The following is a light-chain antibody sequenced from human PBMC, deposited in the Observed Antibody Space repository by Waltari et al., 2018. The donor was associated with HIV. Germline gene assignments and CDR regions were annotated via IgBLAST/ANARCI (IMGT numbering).Light chain of an antibody. CDR2: EVR. J-gene: IGLJ1*01. CDR1: SSDVGRSNY. CDR3: CSFGGSNTKV. V-gene: IGLV2-14*01. Sequence: QSALTQPASVSGSPGQSITISCTGTSSDVGRSNYVSWYQQHPGKAPKLIIYEVRNRPAGVSNRFSASKSGNMATLTISGLQPDDEADYHCCSFGGSNTKVFGTGTKVTVL.